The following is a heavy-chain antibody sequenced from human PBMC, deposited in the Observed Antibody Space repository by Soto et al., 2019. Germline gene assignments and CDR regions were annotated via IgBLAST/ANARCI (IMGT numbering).Heavy chain of an antibody. D-gene: IGHD3-3*01. J-gene: IGHJ6*02. CDR3: ARRADFWYYGMDV. CDR2: IYPGDSDT. V-gene: IGHV5-51*01. CDR1: GYSFTSYW. Sequence: GESLKISCKGSGYSFTSYWIGWVRQMPGKGLEWMGIIYPGDSDTRYSPSFQGQVTIPADKSISTAYLQWSSLKASDTAMYYWARRADFWYYGMDVWGQGTTVTVSS.